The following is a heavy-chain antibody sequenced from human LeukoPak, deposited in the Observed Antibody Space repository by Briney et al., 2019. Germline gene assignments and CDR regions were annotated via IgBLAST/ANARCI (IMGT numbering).Heavy chain of an antibody. V-gene: IGHV3-33*01. CDR1: GFTFSSYG. Sequence: GGSLRLSCAASGFTFSSYGMHWVRQAPGKGLEWVAVIWYDGSNKYYADSVKGRFTISRDNSKNTLYLQMNSLGAEDTAVYYCARTKGYYDILTGYYPEDYYYYGMDVWGQGTTVTVSS. D-gene: IGHD3-9*01. CDR2: IWYDGSNK. CDR3: ARTKGYYDILTGYYPEDYYYYGMDV. J-gene: IGHJ6*02.